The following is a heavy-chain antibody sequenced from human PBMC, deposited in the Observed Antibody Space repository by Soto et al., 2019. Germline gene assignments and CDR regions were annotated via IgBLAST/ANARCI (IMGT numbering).Heavy chain of an antibody. CDR1: VGSISNYY. J-gene: IGHJ5*02. D-gene: IGHD1-26*01. Sequence: SETMSLTGAVSVGSISNYYWTWIRQPAGKGLEWIGRIYPSGNVNYNPSLKSRITMSVEASKNQFSLKLTSVTAPDTAVYYCARGGTDRGPDNRLLNPWGQGT. V-gene: IGHV4-4*07. CDR3: ARGGTDRGPDNRLLNP. CDR2: IYPSGNV.